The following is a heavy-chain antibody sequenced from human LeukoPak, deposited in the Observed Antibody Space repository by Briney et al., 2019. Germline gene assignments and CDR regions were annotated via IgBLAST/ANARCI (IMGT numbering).Heavy chain of an antibody. J-gene: IGHJ4*02. D-gene: IGHD3-22*01. V-gene: IGHV4-34*01. Sequence: SETLSLTCAIYGGSFSDYYWTWIRQPPGKGLEWIGEINHSGSTNYNPSLKSRVTLSADTSKSQFSLKVNSVTAADTAVYYCARVYDSRGSYLAYWGQGTLVTVSS. CDR3: ARVYDSRGSYLAY. CDR1: GGSFSDYY. CDR2: INHSGST.